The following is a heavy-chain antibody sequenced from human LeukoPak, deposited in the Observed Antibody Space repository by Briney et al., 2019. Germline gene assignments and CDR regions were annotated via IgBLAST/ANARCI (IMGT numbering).Heavy chain of an antibody. D-gene: IGHD6-13*01. CDR3: AKDSSLGYSRSWTLDY. CDR1: GFTFSSYG. CDR2: IWYDGSNK. Sequence: GGSLRLSCAASGFTFSSYGMHWVRQAPGKVLEWVAVIWYDGSNKYYADSVKGRFTISRDNSKNTLYLQMNSLRAEDTAVYYCAKDSSLGYSRSWTLDYWGQGTLVTVSS. V-gene: IGHV3-33*06. J-gene: IGHJ4*02.